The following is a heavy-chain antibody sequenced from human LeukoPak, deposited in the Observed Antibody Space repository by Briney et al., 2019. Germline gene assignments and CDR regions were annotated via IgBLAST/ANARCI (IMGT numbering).Heavy chain of an antibody. CDR3: ARSGYDDYYYYYMDV. CDR1: GYTFTGYY. Sequence: ASVKVSCKASGYTFTGYYMHWVRQAPGQGLEWMGWISAYNGNTNYAQKLQGRVTMTTDTSTSTAYMELRSLRSDDTAVYYCARSGYDDYYYYYMDVWGKGTTVTVSS. V-gene: IGHV1-18*04. D-gene: IGHD5-12*01. J-gene: IGHJ6*03. CDR2: ISAYNGNT.